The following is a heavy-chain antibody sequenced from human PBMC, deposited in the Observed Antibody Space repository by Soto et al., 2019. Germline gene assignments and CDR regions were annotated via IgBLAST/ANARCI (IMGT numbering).Heavy chain of an antibody. Sequence: PGGSLRLSCAASGFTVSGYSMNWVRQAPGKGLEWVSVIYGGGSTYYADSVKGRFTISRDNSKNTLYLQMNGLRAEDTALYYCARFLPGPGTNYFDYWGQGTLVTVSS. CDR3: ARFLPGPGTNYFDY. CDR1: GFTVSGYS. CDR2: IYGGGST. D-gene: IGHD1-1*01. J-gene: IGHJ4*02. V-gene: IGHV3-53*01.